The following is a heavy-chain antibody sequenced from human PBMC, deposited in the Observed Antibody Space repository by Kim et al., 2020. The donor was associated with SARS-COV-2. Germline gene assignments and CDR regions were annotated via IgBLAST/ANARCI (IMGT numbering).Heavy chain of an antibody. V-gene: IGHV3-48*01. CDR3: ARERVVTGNYYYYGMDV. Sequence: VKGRFTISRDNAKNSLYLQMNSLRAEDTAVYYCARERVVTGNYYYYGMDVWGQGTTVTVSS. D-gene: IGHD2-21*02. J-gene: IGHJ6*02.